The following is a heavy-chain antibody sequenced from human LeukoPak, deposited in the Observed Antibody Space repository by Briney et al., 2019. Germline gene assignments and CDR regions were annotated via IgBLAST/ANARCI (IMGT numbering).Heavy chain of an antibody. D-gene: IGHD3-10*01. V-gene: IGHV3-33*08. Sequence: PGGSLRLSCAASGFTFSSYGFYWVRQAPDKGLEGVALIWYDGSKKYYADSVKGRFTISRDSSKNTLYLQMNSLRVEDTAVYYCARDLGNYDSGSSYSDYWGQGTLVTVSS. CDR1: GFTFSSYG. CDR3: ARDLGNYDSGSSYSDY. CDR2: IWYDGSKK. J-gene: IGHJ4*02.